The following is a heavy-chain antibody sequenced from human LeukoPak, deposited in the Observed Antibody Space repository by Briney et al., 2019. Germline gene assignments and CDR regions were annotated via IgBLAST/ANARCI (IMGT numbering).Heavy chain of an antibody. Sequence: GGSLRLSCAASGFTFSAYSMNWVRQAPGKGLEWVSYISGSSSKIHYADSVEGRFTISRDNAKNSLYLQMNSLRDEDTAVYYCAREEGQWLAFDYWGQGTLVTVSS. CDR1: GFTFSAYS. V-gene: IGHV3-48*02. CDR3: AREEGQWLAFDY. D-gene: IGHD6-19*01. CDR2: ISGSSSKI. J-gene: IGHJ4*01.